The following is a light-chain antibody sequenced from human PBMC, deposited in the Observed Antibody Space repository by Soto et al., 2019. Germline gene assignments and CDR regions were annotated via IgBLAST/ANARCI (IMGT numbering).Light chain of an antibody. CDR3: QQSYTVPL. J-gene: IGKJ5*01. CDR1: QRVGKY. Sequence: DIQMTQSPSSLSASVGDRVTLTCRASQRVGKYLNWYQQKPGMAPRLLIYAVSTLQSGVPSRFSGSGSGTDFTLTISGLQAEDFAIYYCQQSYTVPLFRQGTRLEIK. CDR2: AVS. V-gene: IGKV1-39*01.